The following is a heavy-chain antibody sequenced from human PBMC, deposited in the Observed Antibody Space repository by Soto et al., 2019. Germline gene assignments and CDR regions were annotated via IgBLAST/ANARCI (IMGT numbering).Heavy chain of an antibody. D-gene: IGHD6-13*01. CDR2: INPNSGNA. Sequence: ASVKVSCKASGYTLTDYDINWVRQATGQGLEWMGWINPNSGNAGYAQKFQGRVTLTWNTSMSTAYMELSSLKSEDTAVFYCARAKPRYSGSWPRWYYYGMDVWGQGTTVTSP. J-gene: IGHJ6*02. V-gene: IGHV1-8*01. CDR3: ARAKPRYSGSWPRWYYYGMDV. CDR1: GYTLTDYD.